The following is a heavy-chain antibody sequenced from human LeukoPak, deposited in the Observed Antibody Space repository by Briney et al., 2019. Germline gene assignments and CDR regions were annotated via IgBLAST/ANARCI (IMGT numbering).Heavy chain of an antibody. V-gene: IGHV3-23*01. CDR1: GFTFSSDV. D-gene: IGHD1-26*01. J-gene: IGHJ4*02. CDR3: AKGEDRTLGPHLRFEY. CDR2: ISGSGGTT. Sequence: GGSRRLSCAASGFTFSSDVMTWVRQAPKMGLEWVSGISGSGGTTYYADSVKGRFTVSRDNSKNTVYLQMDSLRAEDTAVYYCAKGEDRTLGPHLRFEYWGQGTLVTVSS.